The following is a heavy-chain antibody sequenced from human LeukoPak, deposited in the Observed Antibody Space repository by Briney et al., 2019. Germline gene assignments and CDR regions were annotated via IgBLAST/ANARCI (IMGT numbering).Heavy chain of an antibody. J-gene: IGHJ4*02. CDR3: ARAPTSYCGGDCYSPGY. CDR2: IWYDGSNK. CDR1: GFTFSSYG. D-gene: IGHD2-21*02. Sequence: GRSLRLSCAASGFTFSSYGMHWVRQAPGKGLEWVAVIWYDGSNKYYADSVKGRFTISRDNSKNTLYLQMNSLRAEDTAVYYCARAPTSYCGGDCYSPGYWGQGTLVTVSS. V-gene: IGHV3-33*01.